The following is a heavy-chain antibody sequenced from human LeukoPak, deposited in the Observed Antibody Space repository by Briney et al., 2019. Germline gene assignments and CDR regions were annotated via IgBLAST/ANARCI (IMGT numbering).Heavy chain of an antibody. CDR1: EFSVGNNY. CDR3: ARERAFNYYGSGSPSSIGAFDI. J-gene: IGHJ3*02. Sequence: GGSLRLSCAASEFSVGNNYMSWVRQAPGKGLEWVSVIYSGGSTYYADSVKGRFTISRDNSKNTLYLQMNSLRAEDTAVYYCARERAFNYYGSGSPSSIGAFDIWGQGTMVTVSS. D-gene: IGHD3-10*01. V-gene: IGHV3-53*01. CDR2: IYSGGST.